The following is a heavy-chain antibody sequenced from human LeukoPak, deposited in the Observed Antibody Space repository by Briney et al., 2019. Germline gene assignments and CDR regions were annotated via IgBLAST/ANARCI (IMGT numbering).Heavy chain of an antibody. V-gene: IGHV3-9*01. CDR1: GFTLDDYA. CDR3: AKEISIAAPYYYYGMDV. D-gene: IGHD6-6*01. CDR2: ISWNSGSV. J-gene: IGHJ6*02. Sequence: PGRSLSLSCAASGFTLDDYAMHWVRQAPGRGLEWVSGISWNSGSVGYADSVKGRFTISRDNAKNSLYLQMNSLRAEDTALYYCAKEISIAAPYYYYGMDVWGQGTTVTVSS.